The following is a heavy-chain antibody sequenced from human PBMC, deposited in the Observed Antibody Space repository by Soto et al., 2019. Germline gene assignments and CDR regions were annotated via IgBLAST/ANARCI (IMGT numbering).Heavy chain of an antibody. Sequence: EVQLSESGGGLVQPGGSLRLSCAASGFTFSSHAMNWVRQAPGKGLDWVSDVNGREDETYYGDSVKGRFTTSRDNSKSMSFLQLNSLRGDDTAVYYCARRARDGPNSPIDFWGQGTLVTVSS. J-gene: IGHJ4*02. CDR1: GFTFSSHA. CDR2: VNGREDET. CDR3: ARRARDGPNSPIDF. D-gene: IGHD1-1*01. V-gene: IGHV3-23*01.